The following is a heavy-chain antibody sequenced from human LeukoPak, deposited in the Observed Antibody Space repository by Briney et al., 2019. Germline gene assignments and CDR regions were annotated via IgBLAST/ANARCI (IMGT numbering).Heavy chain of an antibody. CDR2: INGDGRNI. J-gene: IGHJ6*02. CDR3: TRDLMDYDVSTGLHHYYTDV. D-gene: IGHD3-9*01. V-gene: IGHV3-74*01. CDR1: GFTFSSYW. Sequence: GGSLRLSCVASGFTFSSYWMHWVRQDPRKGLVWVSRINGDGRNINYADSVRGRFTISRDNAKNTLYLQMNTLRVEDTAVYYCTRDLMDYDVSTGLHHYYTDVWGQGTTVTVSS.